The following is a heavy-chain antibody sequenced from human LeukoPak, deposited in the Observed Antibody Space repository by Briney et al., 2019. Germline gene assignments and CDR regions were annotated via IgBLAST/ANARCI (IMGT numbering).Heavy chain of an antibody. V-gene: IGHV3-64*01. D-gene: IGHD6-13*01. CDR1: GFTFSSYG. CDR3: AKGYSSSWHPSFDY. CDR2: IGGST. J-gene: IGHJ4*02. Sequence: GGSLRLSCAASGFTFSSYGMHWVRQAPGKEREHVSAIGGSTYYANSVKGRFTISRDNSKNTLYLQMNSLRAEDTAVYYCAKGYSSSWHPSFDYWGQGTLVTVPS.